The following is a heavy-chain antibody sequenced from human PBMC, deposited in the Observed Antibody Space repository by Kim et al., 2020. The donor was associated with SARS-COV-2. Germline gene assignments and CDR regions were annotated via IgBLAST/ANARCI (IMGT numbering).Heavy chain of an antibody. D-gene: IGHD3-3*01. CDR1: GGSISSSSYY. V-gene: IGHV4-39*07. Sequence: SETLSLTCTVSGGSISSSSYYWGWIRQPPGKGLEWIGSIYYSGSTYYNPSLKSRVTISVDTSKNQFSLKLSSVTAADTAVYYCARDRGLLRFLEWLFYGMDVWGQGTTVTVSS. CDR2: IYYSGST. J-gene: IGHJ6*02. CDR3: ARDRGLLRFLEWLFYGMDV.